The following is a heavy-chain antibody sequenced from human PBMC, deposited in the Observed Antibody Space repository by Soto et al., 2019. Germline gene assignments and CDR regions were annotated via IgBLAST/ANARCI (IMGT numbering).Heavy chain of an antibody. CDR1: GGVFSGFA. D-gene: IGHD2-21*01. Sequence: SVKVSCKASGGVFSGFAINWVRQAPGQGLEWMGGIIPIFGAAHYAQKFQGRVTITADESTTTAYMEVSRLTSEDTAVYYCATPLSVHVVGYYCLDFWAHGTTVTVSS. J-gene: IGHJ6*02. CDR3: ATPLSVHVVGYYCLDF. CDR2: IIPIFGAA. V-gene: IGHV1-69*13.